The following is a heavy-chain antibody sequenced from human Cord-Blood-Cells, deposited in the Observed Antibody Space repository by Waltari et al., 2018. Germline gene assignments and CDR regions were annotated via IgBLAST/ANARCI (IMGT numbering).Heavy chain of an antibody. Sequence: EVQLVESGGGLVQPGGSLRLSCAASGFTFSSSWMHWVRQDPGKGLVWVSRIKMDGSSTSYADSVKGRFTISRDNAKNTLYLQMNSLRAEDTAVYYCARDSKAEYSSLGFDYWGQGTLVTVSS. J-gene: IGHJ4*02. CDR2: IKMDGSST. D-gene: IGHD6-6*01. V-gene: IGHV3-74*01. CDR3: ARDSKAEYSSLGFDY. CDR1: GFTFSSSW.